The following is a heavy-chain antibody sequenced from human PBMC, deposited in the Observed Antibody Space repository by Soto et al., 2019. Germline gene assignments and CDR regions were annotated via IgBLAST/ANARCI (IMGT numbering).Heavy chain of an antibody. V-gene: IGHV1-2*04. CDR1: GYTFTDYY. CDR3: VREAAMVPRPANAFDI. J-gene: IGHJ3*02. CDR2: IGPKSGGT. Sequence: ASVKVSWKASGYTFTDYYLHWVRQAPRQGFEWMGWIGPKSGGTNYAKKFQGWVTMTRDTSINTVYMELSSLKSDDTAVYYCVREAAMVPRPANAFDIWGQGTMVTVSS. D-gene: IGHD5-18*01.